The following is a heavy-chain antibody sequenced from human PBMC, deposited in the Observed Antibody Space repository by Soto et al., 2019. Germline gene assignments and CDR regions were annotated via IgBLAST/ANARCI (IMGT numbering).Heavy chain of an antibody. D-gene: IGHD6-19*01. CDR2: IIPDFGTT. V-gene: IGHV1-69*13. CDR3: AGSHSTTPVAVAGPDYHSGL. CDR1: GGTFSSYT. J-gene: IGHJ4*02. Sequence: SVKVSCKASGGTFSSYTVSWLRQIPGQGLEWMGGIIPDFGTTNYAQRFQGRVSIHADESPNTAFMELTTLTAEDTAVYYCAGSHSTTPVAVAGPDYHSGLWGRGTLVTVSS.